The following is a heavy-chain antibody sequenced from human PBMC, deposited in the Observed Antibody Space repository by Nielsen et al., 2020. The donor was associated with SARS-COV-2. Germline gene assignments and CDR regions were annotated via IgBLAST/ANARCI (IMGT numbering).Heavy chain of an antibody. CDR2: INAGNGNT. CDR3: ARSSVTMIGGYYYGMDV. D-gene: IGHD3-22*01. J-gene: IGHJ6*02. V-gene: IGHV1-3*01. CDR1: GYTFTSYA. Sequence: ASVKVSCKASGYTFTSYAMHWVRQAPGQRLEWMGWINAGNGNTKYSQKFQGRVTITRDTSASTAYMELSSLRSEDTAVYYCARSSVTMIGGYYYGMDVWGQGTTVTVSS.